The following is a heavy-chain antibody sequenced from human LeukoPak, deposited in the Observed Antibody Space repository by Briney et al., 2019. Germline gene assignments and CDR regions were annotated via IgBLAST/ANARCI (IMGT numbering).Heavy chain of an antibody. D-gene: IGHD6-6*01. Sequence: GGSLRLSCAASGFTFRSYWMSWVRQAPGKGLEWVANIKEDGSEKYYVDSVKGRFTISRDNAKNSLYMQMNSLRAEDTAVYYCARFSLAARPYWGQGTLVTVSS. J-gene: IGHJ4*02. CDR1: GFTFRSYW. V-gene: IGHV3-7*03. CDR3: ARFSLAARPY. CDR2: IKEDGSEK.